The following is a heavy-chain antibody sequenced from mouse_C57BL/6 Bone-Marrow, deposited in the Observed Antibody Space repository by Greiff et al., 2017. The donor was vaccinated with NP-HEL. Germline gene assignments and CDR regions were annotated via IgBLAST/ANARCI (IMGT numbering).Heavy chain of an antibody. J-gene: IGHJ2*01. Sequence: EVMLVESGGDLVKPGGSLKLSCAASGFTFSSYGMSWVRQTPDKRLEWVATISSGGSYTYYPDSVKGRFTISRDNAKNTLYLQMSSLKSEDTAMYYCARHYYGSSYDFDYWGQGTTLTVSS. D-gene: IGHD1-1*01. CDR1: GFTFSSYG. CDR3: ARHYYGSSYDFDY. V-gene: IGHV5-6*01. CDR2: ISSGGSYT.